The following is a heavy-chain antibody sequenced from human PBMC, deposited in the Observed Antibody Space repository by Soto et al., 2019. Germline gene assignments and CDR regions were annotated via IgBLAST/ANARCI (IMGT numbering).Heavy chain of an antibody. V-gene: IGHV4-59*12. CDR3: VRCYHYGSGSYYPGITGTTGLFAP. CDR2: IYYSGST. J-gene: IGHJ5*02. CDR1: GGSITSYH. Sequence: PSETLSLTCTVSGGSITSYHWSWIRQPPGKGLEWIGHIYYSGSTNYNPSLKGRVTMSIDTSKNQFSLKLTSVTAADAAVYYCVRCYHYGSGSYYPGITGTTGLFAPWGQGTLVTVSS. D-gene: IGHD3-10*01.